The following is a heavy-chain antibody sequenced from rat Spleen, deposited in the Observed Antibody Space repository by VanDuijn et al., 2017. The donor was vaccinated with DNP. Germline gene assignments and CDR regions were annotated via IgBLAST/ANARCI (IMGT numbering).Heavy chain of an antibody. CDR1: GYTFTSYY. J-gene: IGHJ2*01. Sequence: QVQLQQSGVELAKPGSSVKISCKASGYTFTSYYVSWIKQTTGQGLEYIGYINTGSGNTNYNEKFKGKATLTIDKSSSTAFMQLSSLTPDDSAVYYCARRGTVATDFDYWGQGVMVTVSS. V-gene: IGHV1-43*01. CDR3: ARRGTVATDFDY. D-gene: IGHD1-3*01. CDR2: INTGSGNT.